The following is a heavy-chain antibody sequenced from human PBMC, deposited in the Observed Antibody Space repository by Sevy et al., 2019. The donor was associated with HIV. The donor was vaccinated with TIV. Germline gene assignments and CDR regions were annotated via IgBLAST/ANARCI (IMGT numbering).Heavy chain of an antibody. D-gene: IGHD1-1*01. CDR3: ARPLYNWNDGDGFDL. V-gene: IGHV3-66*02. J-gene: IGHJ3*01. Sequence: GGSLRLSCAASGFSISSHYMSWVRQAPGKGLEWVSVIYIGGSTYFANSVEGRFTLSRDNSKNTLYLEMNSLTAEDTAVYYCARPLYNWNDGDGFDLWGQGTVVTVSS. CDR2: IYIGGST. CDR1: GFSISSHY.